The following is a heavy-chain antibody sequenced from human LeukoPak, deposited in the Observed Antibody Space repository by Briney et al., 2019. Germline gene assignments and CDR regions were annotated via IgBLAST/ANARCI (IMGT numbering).Heavy chain of an antibody. Sequence: GESLKISCKGSGYSFSTYWLAWVRQMPGKGLEWMGIIYPGDSDTGYSPSFQGQVTISADKSISTAYLQWSSLKASDTAMYYCARRNEGGFDYWGQGTLVTVSS. CDR2: IYPGDSDT. D-gene: IGHD1-1*01. V-gene: IGHV5-51*01. J-gene: IGHJ4*02. CDR3: ARRNEGGFDY. CDR1: GYSFSTYW.